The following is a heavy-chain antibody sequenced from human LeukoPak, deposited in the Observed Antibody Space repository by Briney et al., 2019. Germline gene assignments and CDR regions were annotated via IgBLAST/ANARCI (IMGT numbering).Heavy chain of an antibody. J-gene: IGHJ5*02. CDR3: ATDGLEPTSRSRAPAA. Sequence: GSSVKVSCKASGGTFSSYAISWVRQAPGQGLEWMGRIIPILGIANYAQKFQGRVTITADKSTSTAYMELSSLRSEDTAVYYCATDGLEPTSRSRAPAAWGQGTLVTVSS. CDR2: IIPILGIA. CDR1: GGTFSSYA. D-gene: IGHD1-1*01. V-gene: IGHV1-69*04.